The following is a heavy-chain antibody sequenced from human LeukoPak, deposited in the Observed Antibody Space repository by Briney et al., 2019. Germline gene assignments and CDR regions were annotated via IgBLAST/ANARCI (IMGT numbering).Heavy chain of an antibody. CDR1: GGSFSGYY. J-gene: IGHJ4*02. Sequence: SETLSLTCAVYGGSFSGYYWSWIRQPPGKGLEWIGEINHSGSTNYNPSLKSRVTISVDTSKNQFSLKLSSVTAADTAVYYCARGLYYDSSGYPYYWGQGTLVTLSS. D-gene: IGHD3-22*01. CDR3: ARGLYYDSSGYPYY. V-gene: IGHV4-34*01. CDR2: INHSGST.